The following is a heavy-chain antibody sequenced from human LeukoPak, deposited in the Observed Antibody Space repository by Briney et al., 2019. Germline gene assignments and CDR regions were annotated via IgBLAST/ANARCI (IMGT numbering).Heavy chain of an antibody. V-gene: IGHV3-7*01. Sequence: GGSLRLSCEASGFTFSNYWMNWVRQAPGEGPEWVANIKEDGSEKNYVDSVQGRFTISRDNAKNSLYLQMNNLRAEDRAVYYCARDADGFDAFDLWGQGTMVTVSS. CDR3: ARDADGFDAFDL. D-gene: IGHD3-10*01. CDR2: IKEDGSEK. J-gene: IGHJ3*01. CDR1: GFTFSNYW.